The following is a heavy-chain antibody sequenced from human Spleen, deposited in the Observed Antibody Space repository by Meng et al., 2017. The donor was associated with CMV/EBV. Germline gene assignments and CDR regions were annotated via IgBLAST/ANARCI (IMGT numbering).Heavy chain of an antibody. CDR3: ARGGQGCSSATCYAWFDP. CDR2: ISASNGNA. CDR1: TFTSYE. J-gene: IGHJ5*02. D-gene: IGHD2-2*01. V-gene: IGHV1-18*01. Sequence: TFTSYEISWVRQAPGQGLEWMGGISASNGNANYAQKFQGRVTMTTDTSTSTAYMELRSLRPDDTAVYYCARGGQGCSSATCYAWFDPWGQGTLVTVSS.